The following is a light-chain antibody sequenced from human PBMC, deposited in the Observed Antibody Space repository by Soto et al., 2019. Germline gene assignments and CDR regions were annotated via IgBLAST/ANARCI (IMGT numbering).Light chain of an antibody. Sequence: DIQMTQSPSPLSASAGDRVTITWRASQSISSYLNWYQQKPGKAPKLLINAASSLQSGVPTRFSGSGSGTDFTLTISSLQPEDFATYYCQQSYSTLRTFGPGTKVDIK. CDR2: AAS. CDR3: QQSYSTLRT. V-gene: IGKV1-39*01. CDR1: QSISSY. J-gene: IGKJ3*01.